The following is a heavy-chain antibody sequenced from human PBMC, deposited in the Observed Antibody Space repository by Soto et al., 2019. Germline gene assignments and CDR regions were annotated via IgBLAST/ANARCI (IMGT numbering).Heavy chain of an antibody. CDR3: AREGSSYYYYYGMDV. V-gene: IGHV4-38-2*02. D-gene: IGHD6-6*01. CDR1: GYSISSGYY. J-gene: IGHJ6*02. CDR2: IYHSGST. Sequence: SETLSLTCTVSGYSISSGYYWGWIRQPPGKGLEWIGSIYHSGSTYYNPSLKSRVTISVDTSKNQFSLKLSSVTAADTAVYYCAREGSSYYYYYGMDVWGQGTTVTVSS.